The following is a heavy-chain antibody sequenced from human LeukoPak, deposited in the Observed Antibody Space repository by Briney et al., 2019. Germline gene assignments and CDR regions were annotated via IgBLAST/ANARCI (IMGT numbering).Heavy chain of an antibody. J-gene: IGHJ4*02. CDR1: GGSISSYY. CDR2: IYPSGST. Sequence: SETLSLTCTVSGGSISSYYWTWIRQPAGKGQEWIGRIYPSGSTNYNPSLKSRVTMSVDTSKNQFSLKLSSVTAADTAVYDCARENSGSYREFDYWGQGTLVTVSS. D-gene: IGHD1-26*01. CDR3: ARENSGSYREFDY. V-gene: IGHV4-4*07.